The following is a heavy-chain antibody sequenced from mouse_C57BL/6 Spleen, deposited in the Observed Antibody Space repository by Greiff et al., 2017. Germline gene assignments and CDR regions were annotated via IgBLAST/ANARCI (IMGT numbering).Heavy chain of an antibody. CDR3: ERLGGTGGAFGY. J-gene: IGHJ2*01. V-gene: IGHV5-9*01. Sequence: EVLLVESGGGLVKPGGSLKLSCAASGFTFSSYTMSWVRQTPEKRLEWVATISGGGGNTYYPASVKGRFTISRDNAKNTLYLQMSRLRSEDTALYACERLGGTGGAFGYWGQGTTLTVSS. D-gene: IGHD4-1*01. CDR2: ISGGGGNT. CDR1: GFTFSSYT.